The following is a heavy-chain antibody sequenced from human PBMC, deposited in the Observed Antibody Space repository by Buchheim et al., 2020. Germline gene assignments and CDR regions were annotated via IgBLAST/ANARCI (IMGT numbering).Heavy chain of an antibody. J-gene: IGHJ4*02. CDR1: GGSISSSSYY. D-gene: IGHD3-3*01. Sequence: QLQLQESGPGLVKPSETLSLTCTVSGGSISSSSYYWGWIRQPPGKGLEWIGSIYYSGSTYYNPSLKSRVTISVDTSKNQFSLKLSSVTAADTAVYYCARHEGGLLEWFISYFDYWGQGTL. V-gene: IGHV4-39*01. CDR3: ARHEGGLLEWFISYFDY. CDR2: IYYSGST.